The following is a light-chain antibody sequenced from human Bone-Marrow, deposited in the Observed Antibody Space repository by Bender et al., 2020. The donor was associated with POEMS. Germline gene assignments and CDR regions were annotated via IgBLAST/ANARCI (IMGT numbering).Light chain of an antibody. CDR2: EGT. CDR3: SSYSSISIYV. V-gene: IGLV2-14*02. Sequence: QPALTQPASLSGSPGQSITISCTGASSYVDTYTLVSWYQQHPGKAPRLILYEGTERPSGISNRFSGSKSDNRASLTISGLQAEDEADYYCSSYSSISIYVFGPGTRVTV. J-gene: IGLJ1*01. CDR1: SSYVDTYTL.